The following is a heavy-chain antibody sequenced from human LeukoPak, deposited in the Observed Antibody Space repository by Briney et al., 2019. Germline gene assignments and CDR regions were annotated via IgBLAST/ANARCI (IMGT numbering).Heavy chain of an antibody. Sequence: PSETLSLTCTVSGGSINSDYWSWVRQPPGKGLEWIGYMYYSGCSTNYNPSLKSRVTILVDRSKNQFSLKLSSVTAADTAVYYCARQGHKLTLVDYYGMDVWGQGTTVTVSS. V-gene: IGHV4-59*08. J-gene: IGHJ6*02. CDR2: MYYSGCST. CDR1: GGSINSDY. D-gene: IGHD1-26*01. CDR3: ARQGHKLTLVDYYGMDV.